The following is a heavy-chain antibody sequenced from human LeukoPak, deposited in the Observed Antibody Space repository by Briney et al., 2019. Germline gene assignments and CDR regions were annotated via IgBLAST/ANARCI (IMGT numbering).Heavy chain of an antibody. CDR2: INPNTGGA. D-gene: IGHD3-22*01. CDR1: GYPFTYYY. Sequence: ASVKVSCKASGYPFTYYYIHWVRQAPGQGLEWMGWINPNTGGANYAQKFQGRVTMTRDTSISTAYMELSRLRSDDTAVYYCATDGSGYYLPLFDHWGQGTPVTVSS. J-gene: IGHJ4*02. CDR3: ATDGSGYYLPLFDH. V-gene: IGHV1-2*02.